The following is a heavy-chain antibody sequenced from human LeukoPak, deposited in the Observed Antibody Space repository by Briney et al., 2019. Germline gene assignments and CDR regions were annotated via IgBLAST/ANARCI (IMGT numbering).Heavy chain of an antibody. D-gene: IGHD3-3*02. Sequence: PGGSLRLSCTASRFTVSSNYMSWVRQAPGEGLEWVSVIYSYGSTSYADCVKGRFTISRDTSKNTLYLQMNSLRAEDTALYYCARDSTETPDDAFDVWGQGTMVTVPS. CDR3: ARDSTETPDDAFDV. V-gene: IGHV3-66*01. CDR2: IYSYGST. J-gene: IGHJ3*01. CDR1: RFTVSSNY.